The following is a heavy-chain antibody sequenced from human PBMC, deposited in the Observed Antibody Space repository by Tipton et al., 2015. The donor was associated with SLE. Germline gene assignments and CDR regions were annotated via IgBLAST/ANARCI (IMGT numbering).Heavy chain of an antibody. CDR1: GGSISSGGYY. CDR3: ARHLSPEWLATKGGYFDL. D-gene: IGHD5-24*01. Sequence: GLVKPSETLSLTCSVSGGSISSGGYYWGWIRQPPGQGLEWIGSIYYSGNTYYNPSLKSRVTRSVDTSKNQFSLKLSSVTAADTAVYYCARHLSPEWLATKGGYFDLWGRGTLVSVSS. CDR2: IYYSGNT. V-gene: IGHV4-39*01. J-gene: IGHJ2*01.